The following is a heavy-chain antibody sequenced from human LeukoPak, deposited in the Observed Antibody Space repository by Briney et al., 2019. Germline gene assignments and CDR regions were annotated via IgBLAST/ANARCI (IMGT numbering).Heavy chain of an antibody. CDR2: AYYRSKWYN. CDR3: ARVYYYDSSGYPTFDY. J-gene: IGHJ4*02. Sequence: SQTLSLTCAISGDSVSSNSAAWNWIRQSPSRGLEWLGRAYYRSKWYNDYAVSVKSRITINPDTSKNQFSLQLNSVTPEDTAVYYCARVYYYDSSGYPTFDYWGQGTLVTVSS. V-gene: IGHV6-1*01. D-gene: IGHD3-22*01. CDR1: GDSVSSNSAA.